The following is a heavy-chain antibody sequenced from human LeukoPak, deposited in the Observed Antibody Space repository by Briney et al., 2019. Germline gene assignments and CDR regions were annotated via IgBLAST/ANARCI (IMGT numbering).Heavy chain of an antibody. CDR3: ARRGLRYNYDIDN. CDR1: GYTFTSYG. V-gene: IGHV1-18*01. Sequence: ASVKVSCKASGYTFTSYGISWVRQAPGQGLEWMGWISAYNGNTYYTQEVQGRVTMTTDTSTNTAYMELRSLRSDDTAVYYCARRGLRYNYDIDNWGQGTLVTVSS. CDR2: ISAYNGNT. D-gene: IGHD5-18*01. J-gene: IGHJ4*02.